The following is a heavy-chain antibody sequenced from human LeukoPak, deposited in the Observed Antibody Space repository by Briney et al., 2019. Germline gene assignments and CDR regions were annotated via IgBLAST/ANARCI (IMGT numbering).Heavy chain of an antibody. CDR1: GFTFSSYA. D-gene: IGHD3-16*02. Sequence: GGSLRLSCAASGFTFSSYAMHWVCQAPGKGLEYVSAISSNGGSTYYANSVKGRFTISRDNSKNTLYLQMGSLRAEDMAVYYCARDLSLDYWGQGTLVTVFS. J-gene: IGHJ4*02. CDR3: ARDLSLDY. V-gene: IGHV3-64*01. CDR2: ISSNGGST.